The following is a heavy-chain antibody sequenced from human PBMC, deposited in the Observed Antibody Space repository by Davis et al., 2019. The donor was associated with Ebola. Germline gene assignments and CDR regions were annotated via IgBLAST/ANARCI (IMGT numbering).Heavy chain of an antibody. D-gene: IGHD2-15*01. Sequence: PSETLSLTCAVYGGSFSGQYWSWIRQPPGKGLEWIGEIDHSGSTNYNPSLKSRVTISVDTSKNQVSLKLNSVTAADTAVYYCASFKCSGGSCYGTHGMDVWGKGTTVTVSS. CDR3: ASFKCSGGSCYGTHGMDV. J-gene: IGHJ6*04. CDR2: IDHSGST. V-gene: IGHV4-34*01. CDR1: GGSFSGQY.